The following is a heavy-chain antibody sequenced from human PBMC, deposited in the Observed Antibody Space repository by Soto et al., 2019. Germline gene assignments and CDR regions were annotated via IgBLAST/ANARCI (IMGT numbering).Heavy chain of an antibody. CDR3: ASRKRGWPYDY. CDR1: GYTFTSYG. CDR2: ISAYNGNT. D-gene: IGHD6-19*01. J-gene: IGHJ4*02. V-gene: IGHV1-18*01. Sequence: ASVKVSCKASGYTFTSYGISWVRQAPGQGLEWMGWISAYNGNTNYAQKLQGRVTMTTDTSTSTAYMALRSLRSDDTAVYYCASRKRGWPYDYWGQGTLGTVSS.